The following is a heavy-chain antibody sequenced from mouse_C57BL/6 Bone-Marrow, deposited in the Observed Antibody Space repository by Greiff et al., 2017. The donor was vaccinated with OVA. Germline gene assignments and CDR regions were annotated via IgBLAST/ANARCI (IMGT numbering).Heavy chain of an antibody. CDR3: AREGSSVYAMDY. V-gene: IGHV5-4*01. CDR2: ISDGGSYT. Sequence: DVLLVESGGGLVKPGGSLKLSCAASGFTFSSYSMSWVRQTPEKRLEWVATISDGGSYTYYPDNVKGRFTISRDNAKNNLYLQMSHLKSEDTAMYYCAREGSSVYAMDYWGQGTSVTVSS. D-gene: IGHD1-1*01. CDR1: GFTFSSYS. J-gene: IGHJ4*01.